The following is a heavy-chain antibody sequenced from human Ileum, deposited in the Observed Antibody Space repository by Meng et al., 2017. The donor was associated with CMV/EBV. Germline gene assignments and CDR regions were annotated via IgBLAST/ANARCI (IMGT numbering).Heavy chain of an antibody. CDR3: AKDGPQMIHFDY. CDR1: GYTFTDYY. CDR2: IHPNGGAP. D-gene: IGHD2-15*01. V-gene: IGHV1-2*02. Sequence: ASVKVSCKASGYTFTDYYIHWVRQAPGQGLEWLAWIHPNGGAPNYAPKFQGRVTVTRDTSINTDYLELDSLISDDTAIYYCAKDGPQMIHFDYWGQGTPVTVSS. J-gene: IGHJ4*02.